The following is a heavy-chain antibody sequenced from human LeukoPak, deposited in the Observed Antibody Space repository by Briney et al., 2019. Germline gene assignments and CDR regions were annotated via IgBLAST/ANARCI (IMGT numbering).Heavy chain of an antibody. V-gene: IGHV1-69*04. D-gene: IGHD4-23*01. CDR2: IIPILGIA. J-gene: IGHJ4*02. CDR3: ASLSTVVTPPFDY. CDR1: GSTFSSYA. Sequence: KVSCKADGSTFSSYASRWRRQTSGHGLELMGRIIPILGIANYAQKFQGRVTITADKSTSTAYMELSSLRSEDTAVYYCASLSTVVTPPFDYWGEGTLVTVSS.